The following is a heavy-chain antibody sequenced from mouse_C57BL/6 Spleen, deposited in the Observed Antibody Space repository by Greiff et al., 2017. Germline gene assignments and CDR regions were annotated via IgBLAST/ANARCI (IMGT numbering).Heavy chain of an antibody. CDR1: GFSLTSYG. V-gene: IGHV2-9*01. D-gene: IGHD2-4*01. CDR3: AKHRTVYYEYDGDAMDY. CDR2: IWGGGST. Sequence: VQGVESGPGLVAPSQSLSLTCTVSGFSLTSYGVDWVRQPPGKGLEWLGVIWGGGSTNYNSALMSRLSISKDNSKSQVFLKMNSLQTDDTAMYYCAKHRTVYYEYDGDAMDYWGQGTSVTVSS. J-gene: IGHJ4*01.